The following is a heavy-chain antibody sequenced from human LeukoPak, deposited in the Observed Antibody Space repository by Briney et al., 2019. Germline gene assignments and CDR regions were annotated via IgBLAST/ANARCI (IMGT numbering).Heavy chain of an antibody. V-gene: IGHV3-9*01. CDR3: AKDRRKDYGDLNRFDP. J-gene: IGHJ5*02. D-gene: IGHD4-17*01. CDR2: ISWNNNSI. Sequence: GGSLRLSCAASGFTFDDYAMHWVRQAPGKGLEWVSGISWNNNSIDYADSVKGRFTISRDNAKNSLYLQMNSLRAEDTAFYYCAKDRRKDYGDLNRFDPWGQGTLVTVSS. CDR1: GFTFDDYA.